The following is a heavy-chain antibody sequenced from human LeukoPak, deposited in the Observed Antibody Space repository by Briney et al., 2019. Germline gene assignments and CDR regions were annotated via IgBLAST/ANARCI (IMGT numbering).Heavy chain of an antibody. Sequence: PSETLSLTCTVSGGSISSYYWTWIRQPPGKGLEWIGYIYFTGTTNYDPSLKSRVTISLDTSKNQFSLKLSSVTPADTAVYYCAGGGSWYDYWGQGTLVTVSS. CDR1: GGSISSYY. CDR2: IYFTGTT. D-gene: IGHD6-13*01. CDR3: AGGGSWYDY. J-gene: IGHJ4*02. V-gene: IGHV4-59*01.